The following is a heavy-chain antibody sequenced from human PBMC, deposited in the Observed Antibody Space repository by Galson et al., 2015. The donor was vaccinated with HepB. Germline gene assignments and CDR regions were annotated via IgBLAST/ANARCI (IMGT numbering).Heavy chain of an antibody. CDR1: GFTFSSYA. D-gene: IGHD1-14*01. CDR3: ARDVRREPGNAKY. Sequence: SLRLSCAASGFTFSSYAMHWVRQAPGKGLEWVAVISYDGSNKYYADSVKGRFTISRDNSKNTLYLQMNSLRAEGTAVYYCARDVRREPGNAKYWGQGTLVTVSS. CDR2: ISYDGSNK. V-gene: IGHV3-30*04. J-gene: IGHJ4*02.